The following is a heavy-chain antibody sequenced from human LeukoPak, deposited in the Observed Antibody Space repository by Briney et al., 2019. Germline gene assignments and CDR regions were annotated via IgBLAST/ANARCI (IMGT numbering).Heavy chain of an antibody. V-gene: IGHV3-30*03. Sequence: PGGSLRLSCEASGFTFSSYGMHWVRQAPGKGLEWVAVISYDGSNKYYADSVKGRFTISRDNSKNTLYLQMNSLRAEDTAVYYCARIYSGSSDIDYWGQGTLVTVSS. D-gene: IGHD1-26*01. J-gene: IGHJ4*02. CDR2: ISYDGSNK. CDR1: GFTFSSYG. CDR3: ARIYSGSSDIDY.